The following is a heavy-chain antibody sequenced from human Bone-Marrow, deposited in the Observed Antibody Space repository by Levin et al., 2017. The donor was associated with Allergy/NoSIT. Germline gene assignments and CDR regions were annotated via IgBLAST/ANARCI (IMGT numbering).Heavy chain of an antibody. D-gene: IGHD2-2*02. CDR1: GGSFSGYY. CDR3: ARGPWGDCSSTSCYILGLTIFDP. Sequence: GSLRLSCAVYGGSFSGYYWSWIRQPPGKGLEWIGEINHSGSTNYNPSLKSRVTISVDTSKNQFSLKLSSVTAADTAVYYCARGPWGDCSSTSCYILGLTIFDPWGQGTLVTVSS. CDR2: INHSGST. J-gene: IGHJ5*02. V-gene: IGHV4-34*01.